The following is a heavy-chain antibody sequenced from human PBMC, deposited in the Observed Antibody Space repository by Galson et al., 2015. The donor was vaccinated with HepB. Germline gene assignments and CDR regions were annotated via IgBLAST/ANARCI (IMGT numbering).Heavy chain of an antibody. V-gene: IGHV3-53*01. CDR3: ARGVSGLSIAAQMSFYYYYYMDV. CDR1: GFTVSSNY. CDR2: IYSGGST. Sequence: SLRLSCAASGFTVSSNYMSWVRQAPGKGLEWVSVIYSGGSTYYADSVKGRFTISRDNSKNTLYLQMNSLRAEDTAVYYCARGVSGLSIAAQMSFYYYYYMDVWGKGTTVTVSS. J-gene: IGHJ6*03. D-gene: IGHD6-6*01.